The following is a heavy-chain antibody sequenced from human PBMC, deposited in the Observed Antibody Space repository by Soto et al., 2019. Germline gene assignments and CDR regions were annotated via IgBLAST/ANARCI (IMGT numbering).Heavy chain of an antibody. CDR3: ARAYYDSSGLGGY. CDR2: ISYDGSNK. Sequence: QVQLVESGGGVVQPGMSLRLSCAAFGFTFSSYAMHGVRQVPGKGLVCVAVISYDGSNKYYADSVKGRFTISRDNSKNPLDRQVKSLRAEDTAVYYCARAYYDSSGLGGYWGQETLVSASS. V-gene: IGHV3-30-3*01. J-gene: IGHJ4*02. D-gene: IGHD3-22*01. CDR1: GFTFSSYA.